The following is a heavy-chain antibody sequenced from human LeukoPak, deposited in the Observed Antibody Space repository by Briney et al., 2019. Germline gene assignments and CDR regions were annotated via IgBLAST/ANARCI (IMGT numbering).Heavy chain of an antibody. J-gene: IGHJ4*02. D-gene: IGHD5-18*01. V-gene: IGHV3-23*01. CDR3: AKRSYGFSYYFDY. CDR1: GFTFSSYA. CDR2: ISGSGGST. Sequence: GGSLRLSCAASGFTFSSYAMSWVRQAPGKGLEWASTISGSGGSTYYADSVKGRFTISRDNSKNTLYLQMNSLRAEDTAVYYCAKRSYGFSYYFDYWGQGTLVTVSS.